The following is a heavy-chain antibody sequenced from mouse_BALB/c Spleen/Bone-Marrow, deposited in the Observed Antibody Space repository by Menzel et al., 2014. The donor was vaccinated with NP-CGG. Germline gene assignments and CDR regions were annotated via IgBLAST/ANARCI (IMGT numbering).Heavy chain of an antibody. V-gene: IGHV1S22*01. D-gene: IGHD5-2*01. Sequence: LKESGSELVRPGASVKLSCKASGYTFTSYWMHWVKQRPGQGLEWIGNIYPVSGSTNYDEKFKSKATLTVDTSSSTAYMQLSSLISEDSAVYYCTRVNEYGRAWFAYWGQGTLVTVSA. CDR1: GYTFTSYW. CDR2: IYPVSGST. CDR3: TRVNEYGRAWFAY. J-gene: IGHJ3*01.